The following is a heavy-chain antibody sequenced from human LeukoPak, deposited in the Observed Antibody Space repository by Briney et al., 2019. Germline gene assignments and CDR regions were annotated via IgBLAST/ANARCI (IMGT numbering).Heavy chain of an antibody. CDR3: ARGGGNDY. V-gene: IGHV3-30-3*01. Sequence: GGSLRLSCAASGFTFSSYSMHWVRQAPGKGLEWVAVISYDGSNKYYADSVKGRFTLSRDNSKNMLNLQMNSLRAEDTAVYYCARGGGNDYWGQGTLVTVSS. CDR1: GFTFSSYS. D-gene: IGHD1-1*01. CDR2: ISYDGSNK. J-gene: IGHJ4*02.